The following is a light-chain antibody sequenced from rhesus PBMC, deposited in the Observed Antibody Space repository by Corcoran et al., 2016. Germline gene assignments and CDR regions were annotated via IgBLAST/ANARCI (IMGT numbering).Light chain of an antibody. CDR2: YAS. J-gene: IGKJ4*01. CDR3: KQYNKWTT. V-gene: IGKV3-35*01. CDR1: QSVDSN. Sequence: EIVMTQSPATLSLSPGERATLSCRVSQSVDSNLAWYQQKPGQAPRLLIYYASNRATGIPDRFRGRGSGADVTLTISGLEPEDVGVSYCKQYNKWTTFGGGTKVEVK.